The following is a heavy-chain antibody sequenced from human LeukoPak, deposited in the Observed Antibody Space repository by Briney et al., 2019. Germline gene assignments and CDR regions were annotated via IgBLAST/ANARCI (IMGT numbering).Heavy chain of an antibody. Sequence: ASVKVSCKASGYTFTGYYMHWVRQAPGQGLEWVGWINPNSGGTNYAQKFQGRVTMTRDTSISTAYMELSRLRSDDTAVYYCARDKAMTQLYYYYMDVWGKGTTVTVSS. J-gene: IGHJ6*03. D-gene: IGHD1-1*01. V-gene: IGHV1-2*02. CDR3: ARDKAMTQLYYYYMDV. CDR1: GYTFTGYY. CDR2: INPNSGGT.